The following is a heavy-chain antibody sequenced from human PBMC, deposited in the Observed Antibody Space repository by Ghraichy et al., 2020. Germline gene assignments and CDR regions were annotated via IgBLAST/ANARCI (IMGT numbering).Heavy chain of an antibody. CDR2: ISGSGGST. CDR1: GFTFSSYA. D-gene: IGHD3-22*01. CDR3: AKALRGDGAMIGEYYYYGMDV. J-gene: IGHJ6*02. Sequence: GGSLRLSCAASGFTFSSYAMSWVRQAPGKGLEWVSAISGSGGSTYYADSVKGRFTISRDNSKNTLYLQMNSLRAEDTAVYYCAKALRGDGAMIGEYYYYGMDVWGQGTTVTVSS. V-gene: IGHV3-23*01.